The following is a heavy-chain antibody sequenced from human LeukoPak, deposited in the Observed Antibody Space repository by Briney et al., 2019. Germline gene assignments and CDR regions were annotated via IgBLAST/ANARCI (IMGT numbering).Heavy chain of an antibody. J-gene: IGHJ6*02. Sequence: GGSLRLSCAASGFTLSSYAMTWVRQAPGRGLEWVSAISGSGGSTYYADSVKGRFTIFRDNSKNTLYLQMNSLRAEDTAVYYCFAPAAANYYYYGMDVWGQGTTVTVSS. CDR2: ISGSGGST. CDR3: FAPAAANYYYYGMDV. D-gene: IGHD2-2*01. V-gene: IGHV3-23*01. CDR1: GFTLSSYA.